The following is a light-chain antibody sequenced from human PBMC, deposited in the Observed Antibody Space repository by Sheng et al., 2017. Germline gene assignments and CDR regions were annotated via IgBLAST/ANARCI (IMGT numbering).Light chain of an antibody. J-gene: IGKJ3*01. Sequence: EIVMTQSPATLSVSPGERATLSCRASQSVSSNLAWYQQKPGQAPXLLIYGASTRATGIPARFXGSGSGTEFTLTISSLQSEDFAVYYCQQYNNWPGFTFGPGTKVDIK. CDR1: QSVSSN. V-gene: IGKV3-15*01. CDR2: GAS. CDR3: QQYNNWPGFT.